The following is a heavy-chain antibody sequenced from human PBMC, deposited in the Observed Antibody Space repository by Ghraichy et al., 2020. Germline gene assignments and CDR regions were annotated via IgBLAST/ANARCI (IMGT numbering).Heavy chain of an antibody. D-gene: IGHD2-2*01. V-gene: IGHV2-5*01. CDR2: IYWNDDK. Sequence: SGPTLVKPTQTLTLTCTFSGFSLSSSGVGVGWIRQPPGKALEWLALIYWNDDKRYSPSLKSRLTITKDTSKNQVVLTMTNVDPVDTATFYCAHSSRQGYCSSTSCLHDFDIWGQGTMVTVSS. J-gene: IGHJ3*02. CDR1: GFSLSSSGVG. CDR3: AHSSRQGYCSSTSCLHDFDI.